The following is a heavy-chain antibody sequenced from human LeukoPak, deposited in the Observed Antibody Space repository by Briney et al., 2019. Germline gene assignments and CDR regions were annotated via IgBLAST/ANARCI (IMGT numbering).Heavy chain of an antibody. CDR2: IYHTGST. J-gene: IGHJ6*04. V-gene: IGHV4-38-2*01. CDR3: ARHGGPTLYWDV. D-gene: IGHD2/OR15-2a*01. CDR1: SYSINSNYY. Sequence: SETLSLTCSVSSYSINSNYYWGWIRQSPGKGLEWIGSIYHTGSTYYNPSLKSRVTISVDTSKNQFSLKLSSVTAADTAVYYCARHGGPTLYWDVWGKGTTVTISS.